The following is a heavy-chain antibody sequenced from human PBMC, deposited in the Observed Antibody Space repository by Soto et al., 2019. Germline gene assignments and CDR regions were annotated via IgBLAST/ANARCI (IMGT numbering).Heavy chain of an antibody. D-gene: IGHD6-13*01. J-gene: IGHJ4*02. Sequence: QVHLVESGGGVAQPGRSLRLSCAASGFTLSSYGIHWVRQAPGKGLEWVAVISYDGRNTYYGDSVKGRFTVSRDNSKNTLYLQMNSLRAEDTAVYYCAKDRTYSDSWPSGPFDYWGQGTLVTVSS. V-gene: IGHV3-30*18. CDR2: ISYDGRNT. CDR1: GFTLSSYG. CDR3: AKDRTYSDSWPSGPFDY.